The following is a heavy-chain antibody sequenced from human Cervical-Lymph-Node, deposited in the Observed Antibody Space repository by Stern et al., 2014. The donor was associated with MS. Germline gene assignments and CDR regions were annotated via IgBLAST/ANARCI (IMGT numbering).Heavy chain of an antibody. V-gene: IGHV3-15*01. CDR3: ARDRYDFLLGNSNCYHMDV. J-gene: IGHJ6*02. CDR1: GFTFSNAW. D-gene: IGHD3-3*01. CDR2: LKSKTDGGTA. Sequence: EVQLVESGGGLVKPGGSLRLSCAASGFTFSNAWMSWVRQAPGKGLEWVGRLKSKTDGGTADYTEPVKGRFTISRDDSRNTMYLQMNSLKTEDTAVYYCARDRYDFLLGNSNCYHMDVWGQGTTVTVSS.